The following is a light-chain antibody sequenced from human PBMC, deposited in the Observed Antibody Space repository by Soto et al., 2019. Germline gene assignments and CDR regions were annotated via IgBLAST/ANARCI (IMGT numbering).Light chain of an antibody. CDR1: QTISGW. Sequence: DIQMTQSPSTLSAFVGDRVTITCRASQTISGWLAWYQQKPGKAPNLLIYRTSSLESGVPSRFGGSGSGTDFTLTIDTLQPDDFATYYCQQYNSDSVFGQGTKLEMK. V-gene: IGKV1-5*03. CDR3: QQYNSDSV. J-gene: IGKJ2*01. CDR2: RTS.